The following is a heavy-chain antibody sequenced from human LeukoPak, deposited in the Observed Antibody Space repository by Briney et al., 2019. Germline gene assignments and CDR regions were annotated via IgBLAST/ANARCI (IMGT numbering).Heavy chain of an antibody. CDR2: INAGNGNT. CDR1: GYTFTSYA. D-gene: IGHD6-19*01. J-gene: IGHJ4*02. V-gene: IGHV1-3*01. CDR3: AREVAAVAGTEAGY. Sequence: APVKVSCKASGYTFTSYAMHWVRQAPGQRLEWMGWINAGNGNTKYSQKFQGRVTITRDTSASTAYMELSSLRSEDTAVYYCAREVAAVAGTEAGYWGQGTLVTVSS.